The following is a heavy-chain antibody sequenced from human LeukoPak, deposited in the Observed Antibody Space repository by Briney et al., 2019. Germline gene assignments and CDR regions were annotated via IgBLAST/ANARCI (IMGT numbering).Heavy chain of an antibody. CDR3: ASTDSGYDYVPSYYGMDV. J-gene: IGHJ6*02. D-gene: IGHD5-12*01. Sequence: PSETLSLTCAVSGGSISSSNWWSWVRQPPGKGLEWIGEIYHSGSTNYNPSLKSRVTISVDKSKNQFSLKLSSVTAADTAVYYCASTDSGYDYVPSYYGMDVWGQGTTVTVSS. CDR2: IYHSGST. CDR1: GGSISSSNW. V-gene: IGHV4-4*02.